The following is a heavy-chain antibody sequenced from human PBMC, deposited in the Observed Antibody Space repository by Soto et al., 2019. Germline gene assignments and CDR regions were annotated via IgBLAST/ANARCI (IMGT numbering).Heavy chain of an antibody. CDR1: GYTFTSYY. Sequence: ASVKVSCKASGYTFTSYYMHWVRQAPGQGLEWMGIINPSGGRTNYAQKFQGRVTMTADASTSTAYMELSSLRSEDTAVFYCATRHVGATIRYGMDVWGQGTTVTVSS. V-gene: IGHV1-46*01. CDR3: ATRHVGATIRYGMDV. J-gene: IGHJ6*02. D-gene: IGHD5-12*01. CDR2: INPSGGRT.